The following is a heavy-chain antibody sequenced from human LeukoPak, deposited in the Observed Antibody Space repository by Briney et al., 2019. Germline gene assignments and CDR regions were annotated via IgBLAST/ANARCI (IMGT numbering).Heavy chain of an antibody. V-gene: IGHV3-48*04. CDR3: AREGWFGENLGAFDI. Sequence: HAGGSLRLSCAASGFPFSSYSMNWVRQAPGKGLEWVSYISSSSSTIYYADSVKGRFTISRDNAKNSLYLQMNSLRAEDTAVYYCAREGWFGENLGAFDIWGQGTMVTVSS. CDR2: ISSSSSTI. D-gene: IGHD3-10*01. CDR1: GFPFSSYS. J-gene: IGHJ3*02.